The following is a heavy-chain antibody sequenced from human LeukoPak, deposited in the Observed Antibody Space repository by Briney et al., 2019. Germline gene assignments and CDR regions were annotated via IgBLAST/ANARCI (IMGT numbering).Heavy chain of an antibody. CDR1: GFTFDDYA. CDR3: AKDGQPTVTTVDY. Sequence: GRSLRLSCAASGFTFDDYAMHWVRQAPGKGLEWVSGISWNSGSIGYADSVKGRFTISRDNAKNSLYLQMNSLRAEDTALYYCAKDGQPTVTTVDYWGHGTLVTVSS. V-gene: IGHV3-9*01. CDR2: ISWNSGSI. D-gene: IGHD4-17*01. J-gene: IGHJ4*01.